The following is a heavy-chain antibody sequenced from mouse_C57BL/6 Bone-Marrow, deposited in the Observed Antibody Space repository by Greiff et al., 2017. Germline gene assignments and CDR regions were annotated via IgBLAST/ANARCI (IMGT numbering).Heavy chain of an antibody. V-gene: IGHV1-59*01. Sequence: VQLQQPGAELVRPGTSVKLSCKASGYTFTSYWMHWVKQRPGQGLEWIGVIDPSDSYTNYNQKFKGKATSTVDTSSSTAYMQLSSLTSEDSAVYYCARITTVVATDYWGQGTTLTVSS. J-gene: IGHJ2*01. CDR1: GYTFTSYW. D-gene: IGHD1-1*01. CDR3: ARITTVVATDY. CDR2: IDPSDSYT.